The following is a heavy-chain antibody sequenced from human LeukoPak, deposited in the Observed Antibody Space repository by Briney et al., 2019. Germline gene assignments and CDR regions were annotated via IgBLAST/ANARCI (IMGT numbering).Heavy chain of an antibody. J-gene: IGHJ4*02. CDR2: INPNSGGT. D-gene: IGHD3-22*01. CDR1: GYTFTGYY. Sequence: ASVTVSCKASGYTFTGYYMHWVRQAPGQGLEWMGRINPNSGGTNYAQKFQGRATMTRDTSISTAYMELSRLKSDDTSVYCCARAEIYYDSSGYYFYWGQGTLVTVSS. CDR3: ARAEIYYDSSGYYFY. V-gene: IGHV1-2*06.